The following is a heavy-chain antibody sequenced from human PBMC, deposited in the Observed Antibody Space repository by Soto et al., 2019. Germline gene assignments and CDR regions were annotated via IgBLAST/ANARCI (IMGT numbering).Heavy chain of an antibody. J-gene: IGHJ5*01. CDR3: ARVEGISYSSGCFSVWFDS. Sequence: ASVKVSCKASGYTFTSYGISWVRQAPGQGIEWMGWISAYNGNTNYAQKLQGRVTMTTDTSTSTAYMELRSLRSDDTAVYYCARVEGISYSSGCFSVWFDSWGQGTLVPVSS. CDR1: GYTFTSYG. CDR2: ISAYNGNT. V-gene: IGHV1-18*01. D-gene: IGHD6-19*01.